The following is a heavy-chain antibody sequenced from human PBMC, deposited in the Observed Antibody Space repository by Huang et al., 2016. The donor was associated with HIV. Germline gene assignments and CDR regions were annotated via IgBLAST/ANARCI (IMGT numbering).Heavy chain of an antibody. D-gene: IGHD3-9*01. CDR1: EYTPTELS. Sequence: QVQLVQSRAEVKKPGASVKVSCKVSEYTPTELSIHWVRQPPGKGLEWMGGLDPEIGETIYAQKFQGRVTMTEDTSTETAFMELSGLRPEDTAVYYCATGFDVFFDFWGQGTLVTVSS. J-gene: IGHJ4*02. V-gene: IGHV1-24*01. CDR2: LDPEIGET. CDR3: ATGFDVFFDF.